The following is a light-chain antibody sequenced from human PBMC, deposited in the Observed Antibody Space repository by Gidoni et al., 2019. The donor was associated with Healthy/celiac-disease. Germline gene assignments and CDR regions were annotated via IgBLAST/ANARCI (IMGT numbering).Light chain of an antibody. CDR3: SSYTSSSTLEV. CDR1: SSDVGGYHY. CDR2: DVS. Sequence: QSALPQPASVSGSSGQSITISCTGTSSDVGGYHYVSWYQQHPGKAPKLMIYDVSNRPSGVSNRFSGSKSGNTASLTIAGRQAEDEADYYCSSYTSSSTLEVFGGGTKLTVL. V-gene: IGLV2-14*01. J-gene: IGLJ3*02.